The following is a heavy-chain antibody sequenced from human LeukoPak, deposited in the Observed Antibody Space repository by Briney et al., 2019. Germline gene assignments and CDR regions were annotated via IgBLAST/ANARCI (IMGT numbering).Heavy chain of an antibody. CDR3: ARGGGIVVVPAAMSFDY. CDR1: GGSISSYY. Sequence: PSETLSLTCTVSGGSISSYYWSWIRQPPGKGLEWIGYIYYSGSTNYNPSLKSRVTISVDTSKNQFPLKLSSVTAADTAVYYCARGGGIVVVPAAMSFDYWGQGTLVTVSS. V-gene: IGHV4-59*01. D-gene: IGHD2-2*01. J-gene: IGHJ4*02. CDR2: IYYSGST.